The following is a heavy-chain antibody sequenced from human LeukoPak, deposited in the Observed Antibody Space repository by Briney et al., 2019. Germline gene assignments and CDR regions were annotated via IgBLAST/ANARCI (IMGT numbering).Heavy chain of an antibody. D-gene: IGHD2-2*01. CDR3: ARDTGYCSSTSRSNGFDY. CDR1: GFTFSSYA. V-gene: IGHV3-66*01. Sequence: GGSLRLSCAASGFTFSSYAMSWVRQAPGKGLEWVSIIYSGGSTYYADSVKGRFTISRDSSKNTLYLQMNSLRAEDTAVYYCARDTGYCSSTSRSNGFDYWGQGTLVTVSS. CDR2: IYSGGST. J-gene: IGHJ4*02.